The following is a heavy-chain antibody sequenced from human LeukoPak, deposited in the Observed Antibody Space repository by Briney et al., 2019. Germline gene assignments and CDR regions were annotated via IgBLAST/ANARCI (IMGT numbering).Heavy chain of an antibody. CDR2: MNPNSGNT. J-gene: IGHJ4*02. Sequence: ASVKVSCKASGGTFSSYAISWVRQAPGQGLEWMGWMNPNSGNTGYAQKFQGRVTMTRNTSISTAYMELSSLRSEDTAVYYCARPMAAAGKGLSYWGQGTLVTVSS. CDR3: ARPMAAAGKGLSY. V-gene: IGHV1-8*02. CDR1: GGTFSSYA. D-gene: IGHD6-13*01.